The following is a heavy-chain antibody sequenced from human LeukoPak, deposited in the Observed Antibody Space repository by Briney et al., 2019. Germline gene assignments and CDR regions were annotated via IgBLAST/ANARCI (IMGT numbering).Heavy chain of an antibody. CDR2: IYYIGST. D-gene: IGHD3-16*02. Sequence: SETLSLTCTVSGGSISSSSYYWGWIRQPPGKGLEWIGSIYYIGSTYYNPSLKSRVTISVDTSKNQFSLKLSSVTAADTAVYYCARHIGGRHYYYYMDVWGKGTTVTISS. CDR1: GGSISSSSYY. J-gene: IGHJ6*03. CDR3: ARHIGGRHYYYYMDV. V-gene: IGHV4-39*01.